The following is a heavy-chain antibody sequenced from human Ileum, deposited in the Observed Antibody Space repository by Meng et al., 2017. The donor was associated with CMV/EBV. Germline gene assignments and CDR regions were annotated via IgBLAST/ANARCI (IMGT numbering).Heavy chain of an antibody. D-gene: IGHD3-22*01. V-gene: IGHV4-59*01. CDR2: FSYRGGA. CDR1: GGSIGNYY. CDR3: VRGGSGYAFDY. Sequence: GSLRLSCIVSGGSIGNYYWSWIRQPPGQGLEWIGYFSYRGGANYISSLKSRVTISVDTSKSQFSLKVTSLTPADTAVYYCVRGGSGYAFDYWGQGALVTVSS. J-gene: IGHJ4*02.